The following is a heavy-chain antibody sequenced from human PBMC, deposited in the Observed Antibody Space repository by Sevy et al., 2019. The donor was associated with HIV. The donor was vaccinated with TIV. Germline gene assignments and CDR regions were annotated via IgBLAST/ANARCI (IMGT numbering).Heavy chain of an antibody. V-gene: IGHV3-48*02. CDR1: GFTFSSYS. CDR3: ARDLDASYSIDNYYYGLAV. J-gene: IGHJ6*02. CDR2: RSTGGNII. Sequence: GGSLRLSCEASGFTFSSYSMNWVRLAPGKGLEWLASRSTGGNIIYYAASAKGRFVISRDNTKRSLSLQMSSLRDEDTAVYFCARDLDASYSIDNYYYGLAVWGQGTTVTVSS. D-gene: IGHD2-15*01.